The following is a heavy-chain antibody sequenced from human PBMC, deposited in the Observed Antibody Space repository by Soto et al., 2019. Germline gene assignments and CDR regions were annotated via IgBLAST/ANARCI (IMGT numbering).Heavy chain of an antibody. J-gene: IGHJ4*02. V-gene: IGHV3-66*01. CDR1: GLNVSSNY. CDR3: ATAKLLLPWLFDY. CDR2: IYSGGST. Sequence: GGSLRLSCAASGLNVSSNYMSWVRQAPGKGLEWVSVIYSGGSTYYADSVKGRFTISRDDSKNTLFLQMNSLRAEDIAVYYCATAKLLLPWLFDYWGQGTLVTVSS. D-gene: IGHD2-15*01.